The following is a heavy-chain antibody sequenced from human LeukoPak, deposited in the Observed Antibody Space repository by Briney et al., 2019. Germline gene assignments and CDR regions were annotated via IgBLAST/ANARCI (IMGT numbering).Heavy chain of an antibody. CDR2: MNPNSGNT. CDR3: ASVPSSWYPQGKDGHHDY. J-gene: IGHJ4*02. CDR1: GYTFTSYD. Sequence: ASVKVSCKASGYTFTSYDINWVRQATGQGLEWMGWMNPNSGNTGYAQKFQGRVTMTRNTSISTAYMELSSLRSEDTAVYYCASVPSSWYPQGKDGHHDYWGQGTLVTVSS. V-gene: IGHV1-8*01. D-gene: IGHD6-13*01.